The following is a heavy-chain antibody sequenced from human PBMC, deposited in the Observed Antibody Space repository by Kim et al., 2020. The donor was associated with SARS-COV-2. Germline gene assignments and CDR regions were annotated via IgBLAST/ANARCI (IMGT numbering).Heavy chain of an antibody. D-gene: IGHD3-16*02. J-gene: IGHJ4*02. V-gene: IGHV3-33*08. CDR2: IWYDGSNK. Sequence: GGSLRLSCAASGFTFSSYGMHWVRQAPGKGLEWVALIWYDGSNKYYADSVKGRFTISRDNSKNMLYLQMNSLRADDTAVYYCARDLRPACDYVWGCYRKTFDYWGQGTLVTVSS. CDR3: ARDLRPACDYVWGCYRKTFDY. CDR1: GFTFSSYG.